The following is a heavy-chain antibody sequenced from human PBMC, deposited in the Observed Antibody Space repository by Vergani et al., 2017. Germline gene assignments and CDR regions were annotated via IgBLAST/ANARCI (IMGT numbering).Heavy chain of an antibody. CDR2: IYYSGST. CDR3: ARDRAGYCSGGSCYGGAFDI. J-gene: IGHJ3*02. Sequence: QVQLQESGPGLVKPSETLSLTCTVPGGSISSYYWSWIRQPPGKGLEWIGYIYYSGSTNYNPSLKSRVTISVDTSKNQFSLKLSSVTAADTAVYYCARDRAGYCSGGSCYGGAFDIWGQGTMVTVSS. CDR1: GGSISSYY. D-gene: IGHD2-15*01. V-gene: IGHV4-59*01.